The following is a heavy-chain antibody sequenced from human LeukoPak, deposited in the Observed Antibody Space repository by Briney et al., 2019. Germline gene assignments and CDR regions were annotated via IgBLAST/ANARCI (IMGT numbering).Heavy chain of an antibody. V-gene: IGHV4-39*01. J-gene: IGHJ4*02. CDR2: IYYSGST. D-gene: IGHD5-12*01. CDR3: ECLGNGYNGDDFEY. CDR1: GGSISSSTYS. Sequence: SETLSLTCTVSGGSISSSTYSWGWIRQPPGKGLEWIGNIYYSGSTYYNPSLKSRVLIFVDTSKNQFSLKLRSVTAADTALYYGECLGNGYNGDDFEYCGRGTLVTVSS.